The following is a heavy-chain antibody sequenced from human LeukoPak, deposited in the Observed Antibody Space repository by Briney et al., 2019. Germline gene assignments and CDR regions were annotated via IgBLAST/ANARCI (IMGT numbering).Heavy chain of an antibody. CDR2: ISWNSGSI. J-gene: IGHJ6*02. CDR1: GFTFDDYA. Sequence: QTGGSLRLSCAASGFTFDDYAMHWVRQAPGKGLEWVSGISWNSGSIGYADSVKGRFTISRDNAKNSLYLQMNSLRAEDTALYYCAKDNYDFWSGYYENGMDVWGQGTTVTVSS. CDR3: AKDNYDFWSGYYENGMDV. D-gene: IGHD3-3*01. V-gene: IGHV3-9*01.